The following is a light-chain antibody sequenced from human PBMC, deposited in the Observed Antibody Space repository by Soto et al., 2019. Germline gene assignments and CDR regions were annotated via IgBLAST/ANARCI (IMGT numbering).Light chain of an antibody. CDR2: GAS. CDR3: QQYYNWPPWT. V-gene: IGKV3-15*01. CDR1: QSVSSN. Sequence: EIVMTQSPATLSVSPGERATLSCRVSQSVSSNLAWYQQKPGQAPRLIIYGASTRATGIPARFSGSGSGTEFTLTISSLQSEDFAVYYCQQYYNWPPWTFGQGTKVEIK. J-gene: IGKJ1*01.